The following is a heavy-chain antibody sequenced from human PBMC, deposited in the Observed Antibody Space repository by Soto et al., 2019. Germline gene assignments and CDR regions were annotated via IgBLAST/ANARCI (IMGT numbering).Heavy chain of an antibody. Sequence: QVQLQESGPGLVKPSETLSLTCTVSGGSISSYYWSWIRQPPGKGLEWIGYMYHSGSTNYNPSLKSRVTISVDTSKNQFALKLSSVTAADTAVYYCAKHYSSSSLFDPWGQGTLVTVSS. CDR3: AKHYSSSSLFDP. CDR1: GGSISSYY. V-gene: IGHV4-59*01. J-gene: IGHJ5*02. CDR2: MYHSGST. D-gene: IGHD6-6*01.